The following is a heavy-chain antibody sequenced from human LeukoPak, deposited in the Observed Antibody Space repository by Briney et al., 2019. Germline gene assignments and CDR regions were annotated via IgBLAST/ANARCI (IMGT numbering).Heavy chain of an antibody. Sequence: SETLSPTCTVSGGSISSYYWTWIRQPPGKGLEWIGYIYYSGSTNYSPSLNSRVTISVDTSKNQFSLKLSSVTAADTAVYYCARRAYYDSSGYYFDYWGQGTLVTVSS. CDR2: IYYSGST. CDR3: ARRAYYDSSGYYFDY. J-gene: IGHJ4*02. CDR1: GGSISSYY. D-gene: IGHD3-22*01. V-gene: IGHV4-59*08.